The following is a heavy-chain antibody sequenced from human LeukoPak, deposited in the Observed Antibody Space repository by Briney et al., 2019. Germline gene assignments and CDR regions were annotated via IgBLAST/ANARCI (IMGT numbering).Heavy chain of an antibody. CDR1: GFTFSSYS. Sequence: GGSLRLSCAASGFTFSSYSMYWVRQAPGKGLEWVSSISSSSSYIYYADSVKGRFTISRDNAKNSLYLQMNSLRAEDTAVYYCARGDDFWSGYYGDYWGQGTLVTVSS. CDR2: ISSSSSYI. J-gene: IGHJ4*02. CDR3: ARGDDFWSGYYGDY. D-gene: IGHD3-3*01. V-gene: IGHV3-21*01.